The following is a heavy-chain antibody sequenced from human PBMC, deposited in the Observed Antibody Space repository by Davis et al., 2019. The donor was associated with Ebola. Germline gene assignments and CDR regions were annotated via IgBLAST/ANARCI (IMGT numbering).Heavy chain of an antibody. V-gene: IGHV4-34*01. J-gene: IGHJ4*02. CDR2: INHSGST. CDR1: GGSFSGYY. D-gene: IGHD2-2*01. Sequence: MPSETLSLTCAVYGGSFSGYYWSWIRQPPGKGLEWIGEINHSGSTYYNPSLKSRVTISVDTSKNQFSLKLSSVTAADTAVYYCASPKYCSSTSCRDYWGQGTLVTVSS. CDR3: ASPKYCSSTSCRDY.